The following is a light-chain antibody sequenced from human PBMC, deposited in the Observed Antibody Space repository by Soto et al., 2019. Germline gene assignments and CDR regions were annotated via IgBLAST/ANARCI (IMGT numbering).Light chain of an antibody. V-gene: IGKV1-39*01. CDR1: QSISSY. CDR3: QQRYSTPPT. CDR2: AAS. Sequence: DIQMTQSPSSLSASVGDRVTITRRASQSISSYLNWYQQKPGKAPKLLIYAASSLQSGVPSRFSGSGSGTDFTLTISSLQTEDFATYYCQQRYSTPPTFGQGTKV. J-gene: IGKJ1*01.